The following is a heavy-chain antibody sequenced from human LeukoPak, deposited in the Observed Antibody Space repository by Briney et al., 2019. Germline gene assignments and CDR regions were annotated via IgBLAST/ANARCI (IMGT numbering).Heavy chain of an antibody. J-gene: IGHJ3*02. D-gene: IGHD5/OR15-5a*01. V-gene: IGHV4-4*07. CDR2: IYTRGST. CDR1: GASISGHY. CDR3: ARGVDAFDI. Sequence: SETLSLTCAVSGASISGHYWSWIRQPAGKGLEWIGRIYTRGSTNYNPSLKSRVTISVDTSRNKLSLKLTSVTGADTAVYYCARGVDAFDIWGQGTKVTVSS.